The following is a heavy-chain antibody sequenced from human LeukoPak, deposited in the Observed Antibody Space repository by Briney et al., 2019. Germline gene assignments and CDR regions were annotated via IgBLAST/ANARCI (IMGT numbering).Heavy chain of an antibody. J-gene: IGHJ4*02. D-gene: IGHD3-22*01. CDR2: ITPMLGTP. Sequence: SVKVSCKASGGSFSTYAISWVRQAPGQGLEWMGGITPMLGTPNYAQNFQGRVTITADESTSTADLELTSPRSADTAVYYCVRDGSYYDSSGYYYLYWGQGTLVTVSS. CDR3: VRDGSYYDSSGYYYLY. CDR1: GGSFSTYA. V-gene: IGHV1-69*13.